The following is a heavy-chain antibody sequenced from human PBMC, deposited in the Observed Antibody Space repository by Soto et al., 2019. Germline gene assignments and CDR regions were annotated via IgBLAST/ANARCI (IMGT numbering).Heavy chain of an antibody. CDR3: ARVHRKGTLAY. CDR2: ISAYNGNT. V-gene: IGHV1-18*04. D-gene: IGHD1-1*01. Sequence: GASVKVSCKASGYTFTSYGISWLRQAPGQGLEWMGWISAYNGNTNYAQKLQGRVTMTTDTSTSTACMELRSLRSDDTAVYYCARVHRKGTLAYWGQGTLVTVSS. CDR1: GYTFTSYG. J-gene: IGHJ4*02.